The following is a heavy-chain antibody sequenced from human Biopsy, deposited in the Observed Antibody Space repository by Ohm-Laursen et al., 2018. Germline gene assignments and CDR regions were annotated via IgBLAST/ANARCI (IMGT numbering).Heavy chain of an antibody. V-gene: IGHV3-33*08. D-gene: IGHD4-11*01. CDR3: ARDSTINTVTTADY. CDR2: IWYDGSNK. J-gene: IGHJ4*02. Sequence: SLRLSCAASGFTVSDNHISWIRQAPGKGLEWLAVIWYDGSNKYYGDSVQGRFTISRDNSKNTVYLQMNSLRAEDTAIYYCARDSTINTVTTADYWGQGTLVTVSS. CDR1: GFTVSDNH.